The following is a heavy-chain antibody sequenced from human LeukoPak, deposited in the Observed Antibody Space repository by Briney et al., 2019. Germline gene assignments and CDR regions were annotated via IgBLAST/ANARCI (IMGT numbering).Heavy chain of an antibody. Sequence: GGSLRLSCAASGFTVSSNYMSWVRQAPGKGLEWVSVIYSGGSTYYADSVKGRFTISRDNSKNTLYLQMNSLRAEDTAVYYCAKFRKATAPPGNWFDPWGQGTLVTVSS. J-gene: IGHJ5*02. D-gene: IGHD5-18*01. CDR3: AKFRKATAPPGNWFDP. CDR1: GFTVSSNY. V-gene: IGHV3-53*01. CDR2: IYSGGST.